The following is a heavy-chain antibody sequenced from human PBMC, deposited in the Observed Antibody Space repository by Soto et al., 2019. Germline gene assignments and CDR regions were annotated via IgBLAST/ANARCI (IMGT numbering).Heavy chain of an antibody. CDR3: ARTYSGSYFAFDI. CDR2: IYSGGST. CDR1: GFTVSSNY. D-gene: IGHD1-26*01. Sequence: LRLSCAASGFTVSSNYMSWVRQAPGKGLEWVSVIYSGGSTYYADSVKGRFTISRDNSKNTLYLQMNSLRAEDTAVYYCARTYSGSYFAFDIWGQGTMVTVSS. V-gene: IGHV3-53*01. J-gene: IGHJ3*02.